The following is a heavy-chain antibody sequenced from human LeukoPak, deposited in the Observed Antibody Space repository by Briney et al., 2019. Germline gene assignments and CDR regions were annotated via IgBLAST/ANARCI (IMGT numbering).Heavy chain of an antibody. J-gene: IGHJ4*02. CDR3: AREPPGY. CDR1: GDSISDTNAH. CDR2: LYGSGTI. Sequence: SETLSLTCAVSGDSISDTNAHWGWFRQPPGKGLEWIGHLYGSGTIRYNPYLKSRFALSKDTSKNQLALRLNSVTAADTAVYYCAREPPGYWGQGTLVTVSS. V-gene: IGHV4-39*06.